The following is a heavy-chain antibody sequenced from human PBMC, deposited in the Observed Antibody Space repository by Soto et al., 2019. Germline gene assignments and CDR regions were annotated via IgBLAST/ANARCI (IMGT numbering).Heavy chain of an antibody. D-gene: IGHD6-13*01. Sequence: GGSLRLSCAASGFTFSSYGMHWVRQAPGKGLEWVAVISYDGSNKYYADSVKGRFTISRDNSKNTLHLQMNSLRAEDTAVYYCAKDISYSSSWDPFDYWGQGTLVTV. CDR3: AKDISYSSSWDPFDY. CDR1: GFTFSSYG. V-gene: IGHV3-30*18. J-gene: IGHJ4*02. CDR2: ISYDGSNK.